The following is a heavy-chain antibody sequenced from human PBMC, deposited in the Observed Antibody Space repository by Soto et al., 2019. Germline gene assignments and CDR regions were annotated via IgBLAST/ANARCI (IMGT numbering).Heavy chain of an antibody. CDR1: GYTFTSYG. D-gene: IGHD2-15*01. J-gene: IGHJ6*02. CDR3: ARDLVVVVAATSYGMDV. CDR2: ISAYNGNT. V-gene: IGHV1-18*01. Sequence: QVQLVQSGAEVKKPGASVKVSCKASGYTFTSYGISWVRQAPGQGLEWMGWISAYNGNTSYAQKLQGRVTMTTDTSTSTAYMELRSLRSDDTAVYYCARDLVVVVAATSYGMDVWGQGTTVTVSS.